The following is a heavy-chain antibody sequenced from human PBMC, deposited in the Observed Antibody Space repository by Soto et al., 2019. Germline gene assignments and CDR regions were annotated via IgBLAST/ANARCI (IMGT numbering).Heavy chain of an antibody. CDR2: IIPIFGTA. CDR3: ARDRGDYYDTYNWFDP. D-gene: IGHD3-22*01. V-gene: IGHV1-69*13. Sequence: SVKVSCKASGGTFSSYAISWVRQAPGQGLEWMGGIIPIFGTANYAQKFQGRVTITADESTSTAYMELSSLRSEDTAVYYCARDRGDYYDTYNWFDPWGQGTLVTVSS. J-gene: IGHJ5*02. CDR1: GGTFSSYA.